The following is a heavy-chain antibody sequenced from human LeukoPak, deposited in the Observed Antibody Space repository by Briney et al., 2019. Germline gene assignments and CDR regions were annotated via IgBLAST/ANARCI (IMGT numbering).Heavy chain of an antibody. CDR1: GFTFSSYA. CDR3: AKDPGVVPAHYFDY. CDR2: TGSTGVST. J-gene: IGHJ4*02. Sequence: GGSLRPSCAASGFTFSSYAMNWVRQAPGKGLEWVSGTGSTGVSTFYADSVKGRFTVSRDISKNTLSLQMNSLRAEDTAVYYCAKDPGVVPAHYFDYWGQGTLVTVSS. V-gene: IGHV3-23*01. D-gene: IGHD2-2*01.